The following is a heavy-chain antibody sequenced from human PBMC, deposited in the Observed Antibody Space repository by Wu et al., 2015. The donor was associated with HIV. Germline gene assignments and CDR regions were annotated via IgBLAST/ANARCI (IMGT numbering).Heavy chain of an antibody. Sequence: QVQLVQSGAEVKKPGASVKVSCKASGYTFTSYEINWVRQATGQGLEWMGWMNPNSGNTGFAQKFQGRVTMTRNTSISTAYMELSSLKSEDTAMYYCARKAAGTRILNYFDYWGQGTLVTVSS. D-gene: IGHD6-13*01. CDR2: MNPNSGNT. CDR1: GYTFTSYE. CDR3: ARKAAGTRILNYFDY. V-gene: IGHV1-8*02. J-gene: IGHJ4*02.